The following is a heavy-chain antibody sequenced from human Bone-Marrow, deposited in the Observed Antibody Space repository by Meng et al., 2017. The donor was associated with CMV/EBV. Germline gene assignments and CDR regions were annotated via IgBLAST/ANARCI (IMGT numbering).Heavy chain of an antibody. V-gene: IGHV4-39*07. Sequence: SETLSLTCTVSGGSISSSSYYWGWIRQPPGKGLEWIGSIYYSGSTYYNPSLKSRVTISVDTSKNQFSLKLSSVTAADTAVYYCARATTVTFYYYGMDVWGQGTMVTVSS. CDR2: IYYSGST. D-gene: IGHD4-17*01. CDR1: GGSISSSSYY. CDR3: ARATTVTFYYYGMDV. J-gene: IGHJ6*02.